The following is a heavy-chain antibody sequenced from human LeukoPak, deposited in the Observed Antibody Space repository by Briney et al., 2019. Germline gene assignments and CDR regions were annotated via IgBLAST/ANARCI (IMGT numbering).Heavy chain of an antibody. D-gene: IGHD2-21*01. V-gene: IGHV3-30*02. CDR1: GFTFSSYE. CDR2: IRYDGSNK. CDR3: APGLWSRIDC. J-gene: IGHJ4*02. Sequence: GGSLRLSCAASGFTFSSYEMNWVRQAPGKGLEWVAFIRYDGSNKYYADSVKGRFTISRDNSKNTLYLQMNSLRAEDTAVYYCAPGLWSRIDCWGQGTLVTVSS.